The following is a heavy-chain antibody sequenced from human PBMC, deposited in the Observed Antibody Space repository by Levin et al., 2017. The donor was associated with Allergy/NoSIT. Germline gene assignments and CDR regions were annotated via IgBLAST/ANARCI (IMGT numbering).Heavy chain of an antibody. CDR1: GFTFDDSG. V-gene: IGHV3-20*04. J-gene: IGHJ4*02. Sequence: LSLTCAASGFTFDDSGMNWVRQAPGKGLEWVSGINWKGGRTGYADSVKGRFTISRDNAKNSLYLQMNSLRAEDTALYYCARDKGIAVAGGFDYWGQGPLVTVSS. CDR2: INWKGGRT. D-gene: IGHD6-19*01. CDR3: ARDKGIAVAGGFDY.